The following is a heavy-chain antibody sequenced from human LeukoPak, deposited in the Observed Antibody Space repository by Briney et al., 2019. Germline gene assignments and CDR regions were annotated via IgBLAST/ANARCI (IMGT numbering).Heavy chain of an antibody. CDR3: ARIYYYDSSGYFYYFDY. CDR1: GGSISSGDYY. J-gene: IGHJ4*02. Sequence: PSETLSLTCTVSGGSISSGDYYWSWIRQPPGKGLEWIGYIYYSGSTYYNPSLKSRVTMSVDTSKNQFSLKLTAVTAADTAVYYCARIYYYDSSGYFYYFDYWGQGTLVTVSS. V-gene: IGHV4-30-4*01. CDR2: IYYSGST. D-gene: IGHD3-22*01.